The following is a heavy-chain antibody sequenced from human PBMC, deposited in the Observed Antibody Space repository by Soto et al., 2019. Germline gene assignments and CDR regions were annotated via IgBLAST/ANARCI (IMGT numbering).Heavy chain of an antibody. Sequence: PSETLSLTCAVYGGSFSGYCWSWIRQPPGKGLEWIGEINHSGSTNYNPSLKSRFTISRDNVNDTLYLQMNNLRAEDSGLYYCTRGPRPISTGTGAYWGQGTQVTVSS. J-gene: IGHJ4*02. CDR1: GGSFSGYC. CDR3: TRGPRPISTGTGAY. V-gene: IGHV4-34*01. D-gene: IGHD3-10*01. CDR2: INHSGST.